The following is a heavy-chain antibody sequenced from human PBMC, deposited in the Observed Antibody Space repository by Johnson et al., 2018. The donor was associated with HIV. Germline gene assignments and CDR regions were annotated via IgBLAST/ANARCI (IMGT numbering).Heavy chain of an antibody. CDR2: IRYDGSKK. CDR1: GFTFSTYA. V-gene: IGHV3-30*02. J-gene: IGHJ3*02. D-gene: IGHD3-22*01. CDR3: AKEYYYDSSGFPDAFDI. Sequence: VQLVESGGGVVQPGRSLRLSCAASGFTFSTYALHWVRQAPGKGLEWVALIRYDGSKKYYADSVKGRFTISRDNSKNTMDLQMNSLRAEDTAVYYCAKEYYYDSSGFPDAFDIWGQGTMVTVSS.